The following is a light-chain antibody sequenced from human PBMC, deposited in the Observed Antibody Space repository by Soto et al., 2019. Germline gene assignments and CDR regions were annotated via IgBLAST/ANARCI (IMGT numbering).Light chain of an antibody. Sequence: EIVMTQSPATLSVSPGERATLSCRASQSVSSNLAWYQQKPGQAPRLLIYGASTRATGNPARFSGSGSGAEFTLTISSLQSEDFAVYYCQQYNNWPRTVGQGTKVEIK. CDR1: QSVSSN. J-gene: IGKJ1*01. V-gene: IGKV3-15*01. CDR3: QQYNNWPRT. CDR2: GAS.